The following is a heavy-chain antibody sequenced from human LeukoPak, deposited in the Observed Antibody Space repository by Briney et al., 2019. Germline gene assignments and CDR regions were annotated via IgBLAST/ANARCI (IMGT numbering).Heavy chain of an antibody. CDR3: ARDKAIQFLEPAF. Sequence: GGSLRLSCAASGFAVSSKYMNWVRQAPGKGLEWVTVIYLDGRADYADSVKGRFTISSDNSKNTVYLQMNSLKDEDTAVYYCARDKAIQFLEPAFWGQGTLVTVSS. CDR2: IYLDGRA. V-gene: IGHV3-66*01. J-gene: IGHJ4*02. CDR1: GFAVSSKY. D-gene: IGHD3-3*01.